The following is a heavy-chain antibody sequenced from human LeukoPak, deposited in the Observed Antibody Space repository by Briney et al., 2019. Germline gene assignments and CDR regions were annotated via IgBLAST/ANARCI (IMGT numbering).Heavy chain of an antibody. CDR2: INHSGST. J-gene: IGHJ4*02. D-gene: IGHD3-3*01. CDR1: GGSFSGYY. Sequence: SETLSHTCAVYGGSFSGYYWSWIRQPPGKGLEWIGEINHSGSTNYNPSLKSRVTISVDTSKNQFSLKLSSVTAADTAVYYCARHPYDFWSGYYTGFDYWGQGTLVTVSS. CDR3: ARHPYDFWSGYYTGFDY. V-gene: IGHV4-34*01.